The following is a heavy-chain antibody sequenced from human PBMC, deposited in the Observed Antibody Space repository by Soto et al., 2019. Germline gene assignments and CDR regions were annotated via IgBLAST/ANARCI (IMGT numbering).Heavy chain of an antibody. CDR2: ISSSSSYI. J-gene: IGHJ6*02. CDR1: GFTFSSYS. D-gene: IGHD3-3*01. Sequence: EVQLVESGGGLVKPGGSLRLSCAASGFTFSSYSMNWVRQAPGKGLEWVSSISSSSSYIYYADSVKGRFTISRDNAKNSLYLQMNSLRAEDTAVYYCARIPAGWSDYYYGMDVWGQGTMVTVSS. V-gene: IGHV3-21*01. CDR3: ARIPAGWSDYYYGMDV.